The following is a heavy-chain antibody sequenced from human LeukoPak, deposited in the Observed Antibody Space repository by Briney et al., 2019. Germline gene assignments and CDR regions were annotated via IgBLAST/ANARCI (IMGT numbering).Heavy chain of an antibody. V-gene: IGHV3-23*01. J-gene: IGHJ3*02. CDR2: ISGGGGST. CDR3: VFHNYSAFDI. CDR1: GFTFSSYA. Sequence: PGGSLRLSCAASGFTFSSYAMSWVRKAPGKGLEWVSAISGGGGSTYYADSVKGRFTISRANSKNTLYLQMNSLRAEDPAGYYCVFHNYSAFDIWGQGTMVTVSS. D-gene: IGHD1-20*01.